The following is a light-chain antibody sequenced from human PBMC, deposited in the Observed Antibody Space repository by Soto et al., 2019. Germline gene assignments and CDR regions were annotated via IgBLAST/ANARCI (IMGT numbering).Light chain of an antibody. CDR2: EVN. CDR1: SSDVGSYNR. Sequence: QSALTQPPSVSGSPGQSVTISCTGTSSDVGSYNRVSWYQQPPGTAPKLMIYEVNKRPSGVPDRFSGSKSGNTASLTVTGLQAEDEADYYCSSCGDNDIYVFGTGTKVTVL. CDR3: SSCGDNDIYV. J-gene: IGLJ1*01. V-gene: IGLV2-18*02.